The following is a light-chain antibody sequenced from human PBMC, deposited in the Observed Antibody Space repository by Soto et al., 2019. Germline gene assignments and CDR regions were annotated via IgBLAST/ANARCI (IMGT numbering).Light chain of an antibody. CDR3: SAYTSSDTGV. V-gene: IGLV2-14*01. CDR2: EVN. J-gene: IGLJ1*01. CDR1: SSDVGGYND. Sequence: QSALTQPASVSGSPGQSITISCTGNSSDVGGYNDGSWYQQHPCKARKLMIYEVNYRPSGVSNRFSGSKSGNTASLTISGLQAEDEADYYCSAYTSSDTGVFGTGTKVTVL.